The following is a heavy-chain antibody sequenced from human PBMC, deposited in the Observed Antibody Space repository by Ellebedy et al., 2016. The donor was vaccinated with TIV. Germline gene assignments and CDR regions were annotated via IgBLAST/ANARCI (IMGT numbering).Heavy chain of an antibody. CDR1: GGSISSGGYY. J-gene: IGHJ4*02. D-gene: IGHD1-1*01. CDR2: IYYSGST. Sequence: LRLSCTVSGGSISSGGYYWSWIRQHPGKGLEWIWYIYYSGSTYYNPSLNSRVTISVDTSKNQFSLKLSSVTAADTAVYYWAKGALERVFDYWGQGTLVTVSS. CDR3: AKGALERVFDY. V-gene: IGHV4-31*03.